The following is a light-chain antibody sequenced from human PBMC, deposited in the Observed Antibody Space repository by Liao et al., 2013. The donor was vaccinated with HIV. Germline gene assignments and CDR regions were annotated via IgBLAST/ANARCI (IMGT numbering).Light chain of an antibody. J-gene: IGLJ1*01. CDR1: KLGDKY. CDR2: QDN. V-gene: IGLV3-1*01. Sequence: SYDLTQPPSMSVSPGQTATISCSGDKLGDKYAYWYQQKPGQSPVVVIYQDNRRPSGIPARFSGFNSGNTATLTISDTQAMDEADYYCQAWDSDIAVFGGGTKVTVL. CDR3: QAWDSDIAV.